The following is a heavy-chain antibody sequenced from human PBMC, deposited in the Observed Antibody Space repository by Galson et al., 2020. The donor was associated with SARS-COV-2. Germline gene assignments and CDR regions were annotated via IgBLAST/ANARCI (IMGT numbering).Heavy chain of an antibody. V-gene: IGHV3-64D*06. Sequence: GESLKISCLASGFNFSNYAMFWVRQAPGKGLEYVSVIKRSGGDTYYAESVKGRFVISRDNSRDTLFLQMNTLRSEDTAVYYCVLLGTRFLGESHLDSWGQGTRVTVSS. D-gene: IGHD1-26*01. CDR3: VLLGTRFLGESHLDS. J-gene: IGHJ4*02. CDR2: IKRSGGDT. CDR1: GFNFSNYA.